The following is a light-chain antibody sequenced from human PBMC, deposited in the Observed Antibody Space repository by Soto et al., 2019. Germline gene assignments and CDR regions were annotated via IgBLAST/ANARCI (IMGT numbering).Light chain of an antibody. J-gene: IGKJ1*01. V-gene: IGKV1-39*01. CDR2: LGS. CDR3: QQSYGTPWT. CDR1: QSIDRY. Sequence: DIQMTQSPSSLSASVGDRVAITCRASQSIDRYLNWYRQKPGKVPDLLIYLGSNLQSGVPSRFSGTGFGTDFTLTVNSLQPEDFATYYCQQSYGTPWTFGQGTKVDIK.